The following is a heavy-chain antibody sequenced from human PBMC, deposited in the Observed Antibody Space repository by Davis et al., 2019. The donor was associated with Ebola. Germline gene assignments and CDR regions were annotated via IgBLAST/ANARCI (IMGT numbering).Heavy chain of an antibody. V-gene: IGHV3-30*04. CDR2: ISYDGSNK. CDR1: GFTFSSYA. J-gene: IGHJ6*02. D-gene: IGHD3-3*01. CDR3: ARDPSIRLRVYYYYVMDV. Sequence: GESLKISCVASGFTFSSYAMHWVRQAPGKGLEWVAVISYDGSNKYYADSVKGRFTISRDNSKNTLYLQMNSLRAEDTAVYYCARDPSIRLRVYYYYVMDVWGQGTTVTVSS.